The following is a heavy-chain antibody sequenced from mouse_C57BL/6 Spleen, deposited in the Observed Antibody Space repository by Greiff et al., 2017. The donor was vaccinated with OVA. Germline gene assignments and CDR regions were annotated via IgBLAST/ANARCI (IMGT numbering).Heavy chain of an antibody. Sequence: QVQLQQSGPGLVQPSQSLSITCTVSGFSLTSYGVHWVRQSPGKGLEWLGVIWSGGSTDYNAAFISRLSISKDNSTSQVFFKMNSLQADDTAIYYCASYYANEAWFAYWGQGTLVTVSA. D-gene: IGHD2-1*01. V-gene: IGHV2-2*01. CDR1: GFSLTSYG. J-gene: IGHJ3*01. CDR2: IWSGGST. CDR3: ASYYANEAWFAY.